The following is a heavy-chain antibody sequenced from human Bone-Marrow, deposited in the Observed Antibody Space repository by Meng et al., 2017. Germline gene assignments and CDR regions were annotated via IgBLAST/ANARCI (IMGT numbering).Heavy chain of an antibody. D-gene: IGHD3-22*01. CDR1: GYTFTGYY. J-gene: IGHJ6*02. V-gene: IGHV1-69*13. CDR2: IIPIFGTA. CDR3: ASLLRQTYDSSGYYYYDYYYYGMDV. Sequence: SVKVSCKASGYTFTGYYMHWVRQAPGQGLEWMGGIIPIFGTANYAQKFQGRVTITADESTSTAYMELSSLRSEDTAVYYCASLLRQTYDSSGYYYYDYYYYGMDVWGQGTTVTVSS.